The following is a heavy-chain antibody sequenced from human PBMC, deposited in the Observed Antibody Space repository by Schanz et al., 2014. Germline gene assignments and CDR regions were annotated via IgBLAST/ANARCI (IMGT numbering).Heavy chain of an antibody. CDR3: AKIERNED. J-gene: IGHJ4*02. Sequence: EVQLVESGGDLVQPGGSLRLSCAASGFSFSSYAMGWVRQARGKGLEWVSAMNESHSTIYYADSVRGRFTISRDNAENTLFLQMNSLRAEDTAVYFCAKIERNEDWGQGTLVTVSS. CDR1: GFSFSSYA. CDR2: MNESHSTI. D-gene: IGHD1-1*01. V-gene: IGHV3-23*04.